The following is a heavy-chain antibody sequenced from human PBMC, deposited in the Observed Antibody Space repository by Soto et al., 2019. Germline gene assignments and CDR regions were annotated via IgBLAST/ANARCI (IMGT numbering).Heavy chain of an antibody. V-gene: IGHV4-4*02. CDR1: GGSISSSNW. Sequence: QVQLQESSLGLVKPSGTLSLTCAVSGGSISSSNWWSWVRQPPGKGLEWIGEIYHSGSTNYNPSLKSRVTISVDKSKNQFSLKLSSVTAADTAVYYCARGEEYDYGDDSFDYWGQGTLVTVSS. D-gene: IGHD4-17*01. J-gene: IGHJ4*02. CDR3: ARGEEYDYGDDSFDY. CDR2: IYHSGST.